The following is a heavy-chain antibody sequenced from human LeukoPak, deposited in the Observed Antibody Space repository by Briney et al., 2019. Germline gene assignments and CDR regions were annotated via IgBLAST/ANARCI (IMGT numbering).Heavy chain of an antibody. CDR3: AKDIAVAGSDY. J-gene: IGHJ4*02. D-gene: IGHD6-19*01. CDR1: GFTFSNTW. CDR2: IKSKTDGGTT. V-gene: IGHV3-15*01. Sequence: PGGSLRLSCAASGFTFSNTWMSWVRQAPGKGLEWVGRIKSKTDGGTTDYAAPVKGRFTISRDDSKNTLYLQMNSLRAEDTAVYYCAKDIAVAGSDYWGQGTLVTVSS.